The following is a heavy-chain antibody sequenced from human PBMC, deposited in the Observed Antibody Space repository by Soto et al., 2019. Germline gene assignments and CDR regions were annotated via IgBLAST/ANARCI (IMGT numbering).Heavy chain of an antibody. V-gene: IGHV3-74*01. CDR3: ARGLPGYYGMDV. CDR1: GFTFSSYW. CDR2: IKGDGSRT. J-gene: IGHJ6*02. D-gene: IGHD4-17*01. Sequence: EVQLVESGGGLVQPGGSLRLSCAASGFTFSSYWIHWVRQATGKGLVWVSRIKGDGSRTDYADSVKGRFTISRDNAKNTVYLQMNSLRDEDTAVYYCARGLPGYYGMDVWGQGTTVTVSS.